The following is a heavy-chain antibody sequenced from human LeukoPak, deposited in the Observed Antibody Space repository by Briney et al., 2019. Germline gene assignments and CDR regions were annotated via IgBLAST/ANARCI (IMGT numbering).Heavy chain of an antibody. J-gene: IGHJ4*02. D-gene: IGHD3-9*01. CDR2: INTNTGNP. CDR1: GYTFTSYA. V-gene: IGHV7-4-1*02. Sequence: ASVKVSCKASGYTFTSYAMNWVRQAPGQGLEWMGWINTNTGNPTYAQGFTGRFVFSLDTSVSTAYLQISSLKAEDTAVYYCARDLERYFDWFPKYYFDYWGQGTLVTVSS. CDR3: ARDLERYFDWFPKYYFDY.